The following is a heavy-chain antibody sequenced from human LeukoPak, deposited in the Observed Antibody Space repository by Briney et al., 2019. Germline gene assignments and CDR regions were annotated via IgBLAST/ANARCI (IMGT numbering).Heavy chain of an antibody. Sequence: GGSLRLSCAASGFTFSDYYMSWIRQAPGKGLEWVSYISSSGSTIYYADSVKGRFTISRDNAKNSLYLQMNSLRAEDTAVYYCARAYYYDSSGYPPFDYWGQGTLVTVSS. J-gene: IGHJ4*02. CDR2: ISSSGSTI. CDR1: GFTFSDYY. D-gene: IGHD3-22*01. V-gene: IGHV3-11*01. CDR3: ARAYYYDSSGYPPFDY.